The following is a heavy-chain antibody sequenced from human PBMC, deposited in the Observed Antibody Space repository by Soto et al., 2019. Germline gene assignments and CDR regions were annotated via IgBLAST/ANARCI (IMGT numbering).Heavy chain of an antibody. V-gene: IGHV4-39*01. D-gene: IGHD4-4*01. J-gene: IGHJ6*02. CDR3: ARQATYTLDV. CDR2: LSYAGNT. Sequence: QLQLQESGPGLVQPSETLSLSCAVSGVSITSTTYFWAWIRQPPGKGLEWIGTLSYAGNTYYSPSIQRQVTISAATSKNEFSLMLTSLTAADTAVYYCARQATYTLDVWGQGTPVTVSS. CDR1: GVSITSTTYF.